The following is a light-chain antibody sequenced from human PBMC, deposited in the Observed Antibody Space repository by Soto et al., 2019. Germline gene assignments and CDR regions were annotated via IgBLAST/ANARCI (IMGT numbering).Light chain of an antibody. CDR3: LVFDSSLSVV. J-gene: IGLJ2*01. Sequence: QSVLTQPPSVSGAPGQRVTISCTGSSSNIGAGYDVHWYQQLPGRAPKLLIYDNTNRPSGVPDRFSGSKSGTSASLAITGLKAEDEADYYCLVFDSSLSVVFGGGTKLTVL. CDR1: SSNIGAGYD. V-gene: IGLV1-40*01. CDR2: DNT.